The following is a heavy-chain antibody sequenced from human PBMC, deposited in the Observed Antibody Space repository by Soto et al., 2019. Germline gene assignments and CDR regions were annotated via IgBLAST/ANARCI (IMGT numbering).Heavy chain of an antibody. D-gene: IGHD2-15*01. CDR2: IKQDGSDK. J-gene: IGHJ5*02. CDR3: ARGGRNIWPDYSWFDP. CDR1: GFTFSTYN. V-gene: IGHV3-7*05. Sequence: ESGGGLVQPGGSLRLSCAASGFTFSTYNMTGVRQAPGKGLEWVATIKQDGSDKYYVDSVKGRFTISRDNAKNSLYLQMNSLRAEDTAVYFCARGGRNIWPDYSWFDPRGQGTLVTVSS.